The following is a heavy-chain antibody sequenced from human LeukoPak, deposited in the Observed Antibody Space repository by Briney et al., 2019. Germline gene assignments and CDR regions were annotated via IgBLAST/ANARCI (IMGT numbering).Heavy chain of an antibody. CDR1: GGSISSYY. CDR3: ASTTFGVVIIADY. D-gene: IGHD3-3*01. CDR2: IYYSGST. J-gene: IGHJ4*02. V-gene: IGHV4-59*08. Sequence: SETLSLTCTVSGGSISSYYWSWIRQPPGKGLEWIGYIYYSGSTNYNPSLKSRVTISVDTSKNQFSLKLSSVTAADMAVYYCASTTFGVVIIADYWGQGTLVTVSS.